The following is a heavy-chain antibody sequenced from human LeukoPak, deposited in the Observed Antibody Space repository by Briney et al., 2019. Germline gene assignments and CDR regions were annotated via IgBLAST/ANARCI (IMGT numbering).Heavy chain of an antibody. V-gene: IGHV3-7*04. CDR1: GFSFSSYW. Sequence: GGSLRLSCSASGFSFSSYWMTWVRQAPGKGLEWVADIQQDGSEKYYVDSVRCRFTISRDNAKNLLFLQMNSLRAEDTSVYYCARGSFYAFDIWGRGTLVTVSS. J-gene: IGHJ3*02. CDR2: IQQDGSEK. CDR3: ARGSFYAFDI.